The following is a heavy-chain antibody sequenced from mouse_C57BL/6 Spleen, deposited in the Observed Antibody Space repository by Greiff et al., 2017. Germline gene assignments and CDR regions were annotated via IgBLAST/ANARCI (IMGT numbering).Heavy chain of an antibody. CDR2: ISDGGSYT. CDR3: ARGTMVTTRGDYFDY. V-gene: IGHV5-4*01. J-gene: IGHJ2*01. Sequence: EVQLQQSGGGLVKPGGSLKLSCAASGFTFSSYAMSWVRQTPEKRLEWVATISDGGSYTYYPDNVKGRFTISRDNAKNNLYLQMSHLKSEDTAMYYCARGTMVTTRGDYFDYWGQGTTLTVSS. CDR1: GFTFSSYA. D-gene: IGHD2-2*01.